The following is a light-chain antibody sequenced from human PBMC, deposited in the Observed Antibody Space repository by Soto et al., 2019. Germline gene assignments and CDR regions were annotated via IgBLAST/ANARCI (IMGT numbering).Light chain of an antibody. J-gene: IGKJ2*01. Sequence: EIVLTQTPGTLSLSPGERATLSCRASQSVTSSHLAWYQQKPGQAPGLLIYGASTRASGIPDRFSGSGSDTDFTLTIRRLDPEDYTMYYFMLYFIPDRYTFGPGTKVQIK. V-gene: IGKV3-20*01. CDR3: MLYFIPDRYT. CDR1: QSVTSSH. CDR2: GAS.